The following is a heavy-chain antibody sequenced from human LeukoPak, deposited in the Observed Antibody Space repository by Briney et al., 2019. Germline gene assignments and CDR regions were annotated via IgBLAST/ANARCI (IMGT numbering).Heavy chain of an antibody. D-gene: IGHD5-24*01. J-gene: IGHJ4*02. CDR2: ISFDGNNE. CDR3: ARERLTKRWLQFSGDF. V-gene: IGHV3-30*03. Sequence: GGSLRLSCAASGFTFNTYGMHWVRQAPGKGLEWVAVISFDGNNEYYADSVKGRFTISRDNSKNTLYLQMNSLRAEETAVYYCARERLTKRWLQFSGDFWGQGTLVAVSS. CDR1: GFTFNTYG.